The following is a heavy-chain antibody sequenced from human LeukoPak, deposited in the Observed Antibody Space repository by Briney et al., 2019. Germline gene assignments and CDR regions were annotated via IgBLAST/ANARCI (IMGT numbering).Heavy chain of an antibody. V-gene: IGHV5-51*01. CDR3: ARLGPRNTLLIGEFDY. D-gene: IGHD2/OR15-2a*01. CDR1: GYTFSTYW. Sequence: GESLKISCKTSGYTFSTYWIGWVRQMPGKGLEWMGIIYPRDSDAKYSPSFQGQVIISADKSIKTAYLQWSSLQTSDTAMYYCARLGPRNTLLIGEFDYWGQGTLVTVSS. CDR2: IYPRDSDA. J-gene: IGHJ4*02.